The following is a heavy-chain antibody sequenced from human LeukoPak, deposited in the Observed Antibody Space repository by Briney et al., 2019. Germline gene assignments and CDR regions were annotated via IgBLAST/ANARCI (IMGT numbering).Heavy chain of an antibody. Sequence: PSQTLSLTCTVSGGSISIGSYYWSWIRQPAGKGLEWIGRLYTSGSTNYNPSLKSRVTISVDTSKNQFSLRLSSVTAADTAVYYCARDRWEPSPLPFDWGQGTLVTVSS. J-gene: IGHJ4*02. CDR2: LYTSGST. CDR3: ARDRWEPSPLPFD. CDR1: GGSISIGSYY. D-gene: IGHD4-23*01. V-gene: IGHV4-61*02.